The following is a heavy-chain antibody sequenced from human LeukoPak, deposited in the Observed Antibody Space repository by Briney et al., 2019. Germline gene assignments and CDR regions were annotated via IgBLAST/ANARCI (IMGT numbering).Heavy chain of an antibody. J-gene: IGHJ4*02. CDR1: GFTFSSYG. CDR2: IRYDGSNK. CDR3: AKGLPSSGWYPPPFDY. V-gene: IGHV3-30*02. Sequence: GGSLRLSCAASGFTFSSYGMHWVRQAPGKGLEWVAFIRYDGSNKYYADSVKGRFTISRDSSKNTLYLQMNSLRAEDTAVYYCAKGLPSSGWYPPPFDYWGQGTLVTVSS. D-gene: IGHD6-19*01.